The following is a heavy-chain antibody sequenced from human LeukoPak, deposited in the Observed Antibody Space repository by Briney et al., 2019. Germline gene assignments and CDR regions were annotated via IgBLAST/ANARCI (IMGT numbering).Heavy chain of an antibody. D-gene: IGHD3-22*01. J-gene: IGHJ4*02. CDR2: ISDSGGRT. V-gene: IGHV3-23*01. Sequence: GGSLRLSCAVSGITLSNYGMSWVRQAPGKGLEWVTGISDSGGRTTYADSVKGRLTMSRDNPKNTLYLQMNSLGAEDTAVYFCAKRGVVIRVILVGFHKEAYYFDSWGQGALVTVSS. CDR3: AKRGVVIRVILVGFHKEAYYFDS. CDR1: GITLSNYG.